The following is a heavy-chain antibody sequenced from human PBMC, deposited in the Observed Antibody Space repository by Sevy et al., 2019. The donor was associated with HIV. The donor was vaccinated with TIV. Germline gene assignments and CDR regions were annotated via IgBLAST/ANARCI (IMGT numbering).Heavy chain of an antibody. J-gene: IGHJ4*03. CDR3: AKGVGYWCYGTGY. CDR1: GFTFSSYA. D-gene: IGHD2-15*01. Sequence: GGSLRLSCAASGFTFSSYAMSWVRQAPGKGLEWVSAISGSGISTYYADSVKGRFTISRDNSKNTLYLQMNNLRAEDTAVFYWAKGVGYWCYGTGYWGQGTLVTVSS. V-gene: IGHV3-23*01. CDR2: ISGSGIST.